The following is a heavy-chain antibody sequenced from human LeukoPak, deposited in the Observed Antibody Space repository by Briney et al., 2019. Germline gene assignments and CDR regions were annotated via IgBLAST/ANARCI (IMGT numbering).Heavy chain of an antibody. CDR2: INHSGST. D-gene: IGHD2-21*02. V-gene: IGHV4-34*01. J-gene: IGHJ1*01. CDR3: ARGCGGDCYYEYFQH. CDR1: GGSFSGYY. Sequence: MSSETLSLTCAVYGGSFSGYYWRWIRQPPGKGLEWIGEINHSGSTNYNPSLKSRVTISVDTSKNQFSLKLSSVTAADTAVYYCARGCGGDCYYEYFQHWGQGTLVTVSS.